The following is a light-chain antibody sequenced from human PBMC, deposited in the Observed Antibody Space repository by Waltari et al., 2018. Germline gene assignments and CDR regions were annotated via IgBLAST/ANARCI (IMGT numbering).Light chain of an antibody. CDR3: QQRSNWPT. V-gene: IGKV3-11*01. J-gene: IGKJ1*01. CDR2: DAS. CDR1: QSVSSY. Sequence: EIVLTQSPATLSLSPGERATLSCRASQSVSSYLAWYQQKPCQAPRLLIYDASNRATGIPARFSGSGSVTDFTLTISSLEPEDFAVYYCQQRSNWPTFGQGTKVEIK.